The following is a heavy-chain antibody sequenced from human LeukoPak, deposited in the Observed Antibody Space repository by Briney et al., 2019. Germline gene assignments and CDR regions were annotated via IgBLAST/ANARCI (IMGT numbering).Heavy chain of an antibody. Sequence: ASVKVSCKASGYTFTSYGISWVRQAPGQGLEWMGWISAYNGNTNYAQKLQGRVTMTTDTSTSTACMELRSLRSDDTAVYYCARSFRYCSSTSCHGNYMDVWGKGTTVTVSS. CDR2: ISAYNGNT. V-gene: IGHV1-18*01. CDR3: ARSFRYCSSTSCHGNYMDV. CDR1: GYTFTSYG. J-gene: IGHJ6*03. D-gene: IGHD2-2*01.